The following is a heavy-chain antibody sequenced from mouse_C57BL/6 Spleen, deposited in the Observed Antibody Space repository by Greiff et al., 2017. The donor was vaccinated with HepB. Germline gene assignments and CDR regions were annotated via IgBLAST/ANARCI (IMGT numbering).Heavy chain of an antibody. D-gene: IGHD2-3*01. J-gene: IGHJ4*01. Sequence: QVQLQQSGAELARPGASVKMSCKASGYTFTSYTMHWVKQRPGQGLEWIGYINPSSGYTKYNQKFKDKATLTADKSSSTAYMQLSSLTSEDSAVYYCARGDGLYAMDYWGQGTSVTVSS. CDR1: GYTFTSYT. CDR3: ARGDGLYAMDY. CDR2: INPSSGYT. V-gene: IGHV1-4*01.